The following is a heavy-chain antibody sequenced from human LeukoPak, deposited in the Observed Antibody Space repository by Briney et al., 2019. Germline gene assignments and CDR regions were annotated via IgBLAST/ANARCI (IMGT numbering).Heavy chain of an antibody. Sequence: GGSLRLSCAASGFTFRSYDMHWVRQATGKGLEWVSGIGTAGEIYYPGSVKGRFTVSRENAKNSLYLQMNSLRAGDTAVYYCARAAYSSTWYSRYFDLWGRGTLVTVSS. J-gene: IGHJ2*01. CDR3: ARAAYSSTWYSRYFDL. V-gene: IGHV3-13*01. CDR2: IGTAGEI. D-gene: IGHD6-13*01. CDR1: GFTFRSYD.